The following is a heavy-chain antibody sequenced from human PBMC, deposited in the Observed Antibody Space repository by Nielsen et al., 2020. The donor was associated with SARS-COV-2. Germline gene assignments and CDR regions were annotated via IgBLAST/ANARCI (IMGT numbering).Heavy chain of an antibody. V-gene: IGHV3-30-3*01. CDR1: GFTFSSYA. J-gene: IGHJ4*02. D-gene: IGHD2-2*03. CDR3: ARWIAHDVK. Sequence: GESLKISCAASGFTFSSYAMHWVRQAPGKGLEWVAVISYDGSNKYYADSVQGRFTISRDNAKNSLYLHMNSLGVEDTAVYYCARWIAHDVKWGQGTLVTVSS. CDR2: ISYDGSNK.